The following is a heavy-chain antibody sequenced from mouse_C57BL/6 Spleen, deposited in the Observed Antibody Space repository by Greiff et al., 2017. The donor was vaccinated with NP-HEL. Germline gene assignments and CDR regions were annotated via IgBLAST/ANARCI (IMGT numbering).Heavy chain of an antibody. CDR3: ANYYGSRYYAMDY. CDR1: GYTFTSYW. Sequence: QVQLQQSGAELVRPGTSVKLSCKASGYTFTSYWMHWVKQRPGQGLEWIGVIDPSDSYTNYPQPFKGKATLPVDTSSSTAYMQLSSLTSEDSAVYYCANYYGSRYYAMDYWGQGTSVTVSS. V-gene: IGHV1-59*01. J-gene: IGHJ4*01. D-gene: IGHD1-1*01. CDR2: IDPSDSYT.